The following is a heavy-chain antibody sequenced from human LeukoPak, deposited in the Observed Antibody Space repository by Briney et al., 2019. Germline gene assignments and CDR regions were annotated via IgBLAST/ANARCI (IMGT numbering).Heavy chain of an antibody. Sequence: GASVKVSCKASGGTFSSYAISWVRQALGQGLEWMGRIIPILGIANYAQKFQGRVTITADKSTSTAYMEPSSLRSEDTAVYYCARAGPLLTGDFDYWGQGTLVTVSS. CDR3: ARAGPLLTGDFDY. V-gene: IGHV1-69*04. D-gene: IGHD3-10*01. CDR2: IIPILGIA. CDR1: GGTFSSYA. J-gene: IGHJ4*02.